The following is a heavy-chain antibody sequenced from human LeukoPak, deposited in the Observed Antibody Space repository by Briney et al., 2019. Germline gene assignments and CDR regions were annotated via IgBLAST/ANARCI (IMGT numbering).Heavy chain of an antibody. CDR2: ISSSSSCI. D-gene: IGHD5-18*01. CDR1: GFTFDDYG. J-gene: IGHJ4*02. CDR3: ARGTGYSYGD. V-gene: IGHV3-21*01. Sequence: GGSLRLSCAASGFTFDDYGMNWVRQAPGKGLEWVSSISSSSSCIYYADSVKGRFTISRDNAKNSLYLQMNSLRAEDTAVYYCARGTGYSYGDWGQGTLVTVSS.